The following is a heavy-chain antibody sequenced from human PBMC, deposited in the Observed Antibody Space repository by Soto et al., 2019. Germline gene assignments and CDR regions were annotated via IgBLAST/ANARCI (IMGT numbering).Heavy chain of an antibody. CDR2: FNPNTGGR. V-gene: IGHV1-2*02. J-gene: IGHJ5*02. Sequence: QVQLVQSGAEVKKPGASVKVSCKASGYTFTDYFTHWVRQAPGQGLEWMGWFNPNTGGRTSAQKFQGRVTMARHTSISTAFMELTSLRSDDTAVYFCAREVPPSEGSGRNWFDPWGQGTLGTVSS. CDR1: GYTFTDYF. D-gene: IGHD6-19*01. CDR3: AREVPPSEGSGRNWFDP.